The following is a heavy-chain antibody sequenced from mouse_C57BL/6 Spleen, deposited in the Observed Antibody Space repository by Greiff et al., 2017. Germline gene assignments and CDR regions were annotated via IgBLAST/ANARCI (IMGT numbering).Heavy chain of an antibody. CDR1: GYTFTSYW. CDR3: AREIYYGSSFLDY. V-gene: IGHV1-64*01. D-gene: IGHD1-1*01. Sequence: QVQLQQSGAELVKPGASVKLSCKASGYTFTSYWMHWVKQRPGQGLEWIGMIHPNSGSTNYNEKFKSKATLTVDKSSSTAYMQLSSLTSEDSAVYYCAREIYYGSSFLDYWGQGTTLTVSS. CDR2: IHPNSGST. J-gene: IGHJ2*01.